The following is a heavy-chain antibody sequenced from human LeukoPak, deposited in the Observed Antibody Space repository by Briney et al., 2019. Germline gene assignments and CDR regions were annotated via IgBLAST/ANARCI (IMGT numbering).Heavy chain of an antibody. V-gene: IGHV3-7*01. J-gene: IGHJ4*02. CDR3: AKDGIAVTSTGPSLDY. Sequence: GGSLRLSCAASGFTFSNYWMSWVRQAPGKGLEWVANIKEDGSDKYHVDSVKGRFIISRDNVKNSLYLQMNSLRAEDTAFYYCAKDGIAVTSTGPSLDYWGQGTLVTVSS. CDR2: IKEDGSDK. CDR1: GFTFSNYW. D-gene: IGHD6-19*01.